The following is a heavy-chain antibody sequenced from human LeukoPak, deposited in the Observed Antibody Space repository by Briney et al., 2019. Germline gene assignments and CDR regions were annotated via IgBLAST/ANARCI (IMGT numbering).Heavy chain of an antibody. CDR1: GYTFTDYY. CDR2: INPNSGDT. Sequence: ASVKVSCKASGYTFTDYYIHWVRQAPGQGLEWMRRINPNSGDTIHAQKFQGRVTMTRDTSISTAYMEMSRLRAEDTAVYYCANCQSGHDAFDIWGQGTMVTVSS. J-gene: IGHJ3*02. CDR3: ANCQSGHDAFDI. D-gene: IGHD3-3*01. V-gene: IGHV1-2*06.